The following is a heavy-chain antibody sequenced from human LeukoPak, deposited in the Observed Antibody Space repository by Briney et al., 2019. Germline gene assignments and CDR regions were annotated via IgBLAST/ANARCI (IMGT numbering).Heavy chain of an antibody. Sequence: PGGSMRLSCAASGFTFSSYSMNWVRQAPGKGLEWVSSISSSSSYIYYADSVKGRFTISRDNAKNSLYLQMNSLRAEDTAVYYCARDRDYGGNSGAADYWGQGTLVTVSS. V-gene: IGHV3-21*01. CDR3: ARDRDYGGNSGAADY. CDR1: GFTFSSYS. J-gene: IGHJ4*02. D-gene: IGHD4-23*01. CDR2: ISSSSSYI.